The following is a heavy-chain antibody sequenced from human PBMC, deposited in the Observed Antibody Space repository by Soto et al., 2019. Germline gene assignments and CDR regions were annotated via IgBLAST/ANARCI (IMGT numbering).Heavy chain of an antibody. CDR3: ASIAAAGTGDAFDI. CDR1: GVSISSSSYY. D-gene: IGHD6-13*01. J-gene: IGHJ3*02. CDR2: IYYSGST. Sequence: SLTCTVSGVSISSSSYYWGWIRQPPGKGLEWIGSIYYSGSTYYNPSLKSRVTISVDTSKNQFSLKLSSVTAADTAVYYCASIAAAGTGDAFDIWGQGTMVTVSS. V-gene: IGHV4-39*01.